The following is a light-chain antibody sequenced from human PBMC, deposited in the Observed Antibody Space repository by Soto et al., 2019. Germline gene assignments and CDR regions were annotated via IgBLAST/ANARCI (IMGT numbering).Light chain of an antibody. V-gene: IGKV3-15*01. CDR1: QSVSSN. CDR3: QQYNNWPGRT. J-gene: IGKJ1*01. CDR2: GAS. Sequence: EIVMTQSPATLSVSPGERATLSCRASQSVSSNLAWYQQKPGQAPRLLIYGASTRATGIPARFSGSGSGTEFTLTISSLQSEDFAVYYGQQYNNWPGRTFGQGTKVDIK.